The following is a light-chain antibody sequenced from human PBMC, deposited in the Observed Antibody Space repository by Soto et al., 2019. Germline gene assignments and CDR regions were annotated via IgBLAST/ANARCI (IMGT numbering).Light chain of an antibody. V-gene: IGKV1-5*03. CDR1: QTISSW. J-gene: IGKJ1*01. Sequence: DIQITQSPSSLSASLGYRFTITGRASQTISSWLAWYQQKPGKAPKLLIYKTSTLESGVPSRFSGSGSGTEFTLTISGLQPDDFATYYCQQYNSFSTFGQGTKV. CDR3: QQYNSFST. CDR2: KTS.